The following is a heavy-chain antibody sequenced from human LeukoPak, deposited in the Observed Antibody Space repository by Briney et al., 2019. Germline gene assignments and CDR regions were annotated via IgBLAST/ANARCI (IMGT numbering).Heavy chain of an antibody. J-gene: IGHJ4*02. V-gene: IGHV1-2*02. CDR3: ARVIGFGELSLGY. CDR1: GYTFTNYD. Sequence: GASVKVSCKASGYTFTNYDINWVRQAPGQGLEWMGWINPNSGGTNYAQKFQGRVTMTRDTSIRTVYMELNRLRSDDTAVYYCARVIGFGELSLGYWGQGTLVTVSS. D-gene: IGHD3-10*01. CDR2: INPNSGGT.